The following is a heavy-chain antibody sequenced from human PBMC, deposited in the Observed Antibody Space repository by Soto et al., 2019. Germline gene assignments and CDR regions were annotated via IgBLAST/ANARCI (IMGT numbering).Heavy chain of an antibody. CDR2: IIPIFGTA. D-gene: IGHD2-2*02. J-gene: IGHJ6*02. CDR3: ARRGLLPAAIRHYYYYGMDV. Sequence: QVQLVQSGAEVKKPGSSVKVSCKASGGTFSSYAISWVRQAPGQGLEWMGGIIPIFGTANYAQKFQGRVTITADESTSTAYMELSSLRSEDTAVYYCARRGLLPAAIRHYYYYGMDVWGQGTTVTVSS. V-gene: IGHV1-69*01. CDR1: GGTFSSYA.